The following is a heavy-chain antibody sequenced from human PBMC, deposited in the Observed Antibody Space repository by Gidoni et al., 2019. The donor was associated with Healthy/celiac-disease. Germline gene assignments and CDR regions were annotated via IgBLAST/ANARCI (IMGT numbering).Heavy chain of an antibody. Sequence: EVQLVESGGGLVKPGGSLRLSCAASGFTFSNAWMSWVRQAPGKGLEWVGRIKSKTDGGTTEDAAPVKGRFTISRDDSKNTLYLQMNSLKTEDTAVYYCTTGPNSLQWLVGYWGQGTLVTVSS. CDR3: TTGPNSLQWLVGY. CDR1: GFTFSNAW. V-gene: IGHV3-15*01. CDR2: IKSKTDGGTT. J-gene: IGHJ4*02. D-gene: IGHD6-19*01.